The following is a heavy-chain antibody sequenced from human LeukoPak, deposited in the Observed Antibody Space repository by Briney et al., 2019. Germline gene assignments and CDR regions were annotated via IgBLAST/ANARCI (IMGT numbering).Heavy chain of an antibody. D-gene: IGHD3-22*01. CDR2: IYYSGST. CDR1: SGSISSTSYY. Sequence: PSETLSLTCNVSSGSISSTSYYWGWIRQPPGKGLEWIGSIYYSGSTNYNASLKSRVTISVDTSKNQFSLKLSSVTAADTAVYYCARHYYDRSGYLWFDPWGQGTLVTVSS. J-gene: IGHJ5*02. V-gene: IGHV4-39*01. CDR3: ARHYYDRSGYLWFDP.